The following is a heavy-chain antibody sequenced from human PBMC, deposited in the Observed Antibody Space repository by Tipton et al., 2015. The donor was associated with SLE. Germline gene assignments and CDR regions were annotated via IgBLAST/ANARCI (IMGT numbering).Heavy chain of an antibody. D-gene: IGHD4/OR15-4a*01. J-gene: IGHJ3*02. CDR3: ARPSDYAAGNSAFDI. Sequence: VQLVQSGAEVKKPGESLKISCQCFGYTFTYYWIGWVRQIPGKGLEWMGIIYPGDSDTRYSPSFEGQVTMSADKSISTAYLQWNSLKASDTAMYYCARPSDYAAGNSAFDIWGQGTMVTVSS. CDR1: GYTFTYYW. V-gene: IGHV5-51*03. CDR2: IYPGDSDT.